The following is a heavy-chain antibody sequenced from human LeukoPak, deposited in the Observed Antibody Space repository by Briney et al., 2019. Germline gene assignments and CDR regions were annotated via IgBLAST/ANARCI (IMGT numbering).Heavy chain of an antibody. V-gene: IGHV4-34*01. Sequence: SETLSLTCAVYGGSFSGYYWSWIRQPPGKGLEWIGEINHSGSTNYNPSLKSQVTISVDTSKNQFSLKLNFVTAADTAVYYCTRTSPGVPLDVWGQGTLVTVSS. D-gene: IGHD7-27*01. CDR1: GGSFSGYY. CDR3: TRTSPGVPLDV. CDR2: INHSGST. J-gene: IGHJ4*02.